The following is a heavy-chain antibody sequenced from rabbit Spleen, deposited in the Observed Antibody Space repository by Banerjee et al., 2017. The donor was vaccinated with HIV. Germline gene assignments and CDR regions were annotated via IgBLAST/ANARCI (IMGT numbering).Heavy chain of an antibody. CDR1: GVSFSSNYY. D-gene: IGHD1-1*01. CDR3: ARDTSSSFASYGMDL. Sequence: QSLEESGGDLVKPGASLTLTCTASGVSFSSNYYMCWVRQAPGKGLEWIACIDTGSSGFPYFASWAKGRFTISKTSSTTVTLQVTSLTAADTATYFCARDTSSSFASYGMDLWGPGTLVTVS. CDR2: IDTGSSGFP. V-gene: IGHV1S40*01. J-gene: IGHJ6*01.